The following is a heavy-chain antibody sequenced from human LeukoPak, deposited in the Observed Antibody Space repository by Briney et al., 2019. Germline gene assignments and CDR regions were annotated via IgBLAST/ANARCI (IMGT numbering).Heavy chain of an antibody. J-gene: IGHJ5*02. V-gene: IGHV4-59*01. CDR3: ARGRNRWNDSFDP. CDR1: GGSISSYY. CDR2: IYYSGST. D-gene: IGHD1-1*01. Sequence: SETLSLTCTVSGGSISSYYWSWIRQPPGKGLEWIGYIYYSGSTNYNPSLKSRVTISVDTSKNQFSLKLSSVTAADTAVYYCARGRNRWNDSFDPWGQGTLVTVSS.